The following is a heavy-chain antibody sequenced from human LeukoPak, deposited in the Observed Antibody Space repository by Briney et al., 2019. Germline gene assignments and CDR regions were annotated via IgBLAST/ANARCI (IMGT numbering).Heavy chain of an antibody. D-gene: IGHD3-9*01. Sequence: ASVKVSCKASGYSITNYDINWVRQAPGQGLEWMGWINPKSGGTNEAQKFHDRVTMTRDTSIRTAYMEVSRLRSDDTAVYYCARSPDILTGENFDYWGQGTLVTVSS. CDR2: INPKSGGT. V-gene: IGHV1-2*02. CDR1: GYSITNYD. CDR3: ARSPDILTGENFDY. J-gene: IGHJ4*02.